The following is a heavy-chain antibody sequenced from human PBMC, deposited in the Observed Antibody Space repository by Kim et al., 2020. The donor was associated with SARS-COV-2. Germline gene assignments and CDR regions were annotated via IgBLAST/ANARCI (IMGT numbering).Heavy chain of an antibody. CDR1: GGTFSSYA. CDR2: IIPILGIA. Sequence: SVKVSCKASGGTFSSYAISWVRQAPGQGLEWMGRIIPILGIANYAQKFQGRVTITADKSTSTAYMELSSLRSEDTAVYYCASIAVAGSAELTLGEWTFAVWGQGTLVTVSS. CDR3: ASIAVAGSAELTLGEWTFAV. V-gene: IGHV1-69*04. J-gene: IGHJ4*02. D-gene: IGHD6-19*01.